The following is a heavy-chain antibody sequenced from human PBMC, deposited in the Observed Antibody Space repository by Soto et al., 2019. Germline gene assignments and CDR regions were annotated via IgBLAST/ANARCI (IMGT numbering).Heavy chain of an antibody. Sequence: NPSETLSLTCTVSGGSISSYYWSWIRQPPGKGLEWIGYIYYSGSTNYSPSLKSRVTISVDTSKNQFSLKLSSVTAADTAMYYCSRASNSGSVQGPLYYFDYWGQGPLVTVSS. V-gene: IGHV4-59*01. D-gene: IGHD5-12*01. CDR2: IYYSGST. CDR3: SRASNSGSVQGPLYYFDY. J-gene: IGHJ4*02. CDR1: GGSISSYY.